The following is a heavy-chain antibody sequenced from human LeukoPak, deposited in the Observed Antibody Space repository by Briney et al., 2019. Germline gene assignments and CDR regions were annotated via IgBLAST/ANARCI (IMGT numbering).Heavy chain of an antibody. CDR2: ISYDGSNK. V-gene: IGHV3-30*18. Sequence: GRSLRLSCAASGFTFSRYGMHWVGQAPGKGLEGVAVISYDGSNKYYADSVKGRFTFSRHNSKQTLYLQVDSLIARDPAVFYCAKPITWYSSDHDVFDICGQGTVVTVSS. CDR1: GFTFSRYG. D-gene: IGHD6-19*01. CDR3: AKPITWYSSDHDVFDI. J-gene: IGHJ3*02.